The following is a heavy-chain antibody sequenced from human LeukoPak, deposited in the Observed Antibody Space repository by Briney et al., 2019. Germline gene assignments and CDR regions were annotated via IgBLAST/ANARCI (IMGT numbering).Heavy chain of an antibody. J-gene: IGHJ5*02. D-gene: IGHD6-13*01. V-gene: IGHV3-23*01. CDR3: AKFVTAAGTFDP. CDR1: GFTFGSYA. CDR2: ISGSGGST. Sequence: GGSLRLSCAASGFTFGSYAMSWVRQAPGKGLEWVSAISGSGGSTYYADSVKGRFTISRDNSKNTLYLQMNSLRAEDTAVYYCAKFVTAAGTFDPWGQGTLVTVSS.